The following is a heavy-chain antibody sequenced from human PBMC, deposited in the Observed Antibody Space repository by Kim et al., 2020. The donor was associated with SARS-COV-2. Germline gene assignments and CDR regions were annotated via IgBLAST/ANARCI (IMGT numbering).Heavy chain of an antibody. V-gene: IGHV4-34*01. Sequence: LKSRVTISVDTSKNQFSLKLSSVTAADTAVYYCARGGTTYYYGSGVSFDIWGQGTMVTVSS. CDR3: ARGGTTYYYGSGVSFDI. D-gene: IGHD3-10*01. J-gene: IGHJ3*02.